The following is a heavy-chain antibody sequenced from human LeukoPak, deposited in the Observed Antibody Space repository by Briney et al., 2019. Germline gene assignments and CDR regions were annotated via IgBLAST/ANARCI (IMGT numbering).Heavy chain of an antibody. CDR2: IYSDGDT. CDR1: GFTFSGYG. D-gene: IGHD3-10*01. J-gene: IGHJ4*02. CDR3: ASGSGSYLRPDY. V-gene: IGHV3-NL1*01. Sequence: PGGSLRLSCAASGFTFSGYGMHWVRQAPGKGLEWVSLIYSDGDTHYADSVKGQFTNSRDNSKNTLYLQMNSLRAEDTAVYYCASGSGSYLRPDYWGQGTLVTVSS.